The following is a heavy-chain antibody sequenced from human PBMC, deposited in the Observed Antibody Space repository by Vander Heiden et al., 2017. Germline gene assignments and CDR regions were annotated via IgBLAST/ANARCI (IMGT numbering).Heavy chain of an antibody. CDR3: ARRLGHWFDP. CDR2: IYYSGST. CDR1: GGSISSYY. V-gene: IGHV4-59*08. D-gene: IGHD6-19*01. J-gene: IGHJ5*02. Sequence: GLVKPSETLSLTCTVSGGSISSYYWSWIRQPPGKGLEWIGYIYYSGSTNYNPSLKSRVTISVDTSKNQFSLKLSSVTAADTAVYDGARRLGHWFDPWGQGTLVTVYS.